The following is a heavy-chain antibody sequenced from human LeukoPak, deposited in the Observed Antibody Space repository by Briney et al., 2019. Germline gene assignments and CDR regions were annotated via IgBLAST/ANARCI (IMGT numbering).Heavy chain of an antibody. D-gene: IGHD1-26*01. V-gene: IGHV3-30*03. CDR2: ISYDGSNK. J-gene: IGHJ4*02. Sequence: GGSLRLSCAASGFTFSSYGMHWVRQAPGKGLEWVAVISYDGSNKYYADSVKGRFTISRDDSQNTLYLQMNSLRAEDTAVYYCARPSYSRGYYSVGYWGEGTLVTVSS. CDR1: GFTFSSYG. CDR3: ARPSYSRGYYSVGY.